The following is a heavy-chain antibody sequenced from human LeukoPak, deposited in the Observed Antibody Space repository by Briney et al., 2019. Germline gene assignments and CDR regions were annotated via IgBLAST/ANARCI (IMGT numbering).Heavy chain of an antibody. D-gene: IGHD2-21*01. Sequence: SVKVSCKASGGTFSSYAISWVRQAPGQGLEWMGGIIPIFGTANYAQKFQGRVTITADESTSTAYMELSSLRSEDTAVYYCAKSDCGAEGCKLLNYWGQGTLVTVSS. J-gene: IGHJ4*02. CDR3: AKSDCGAEGCKLLNY. CDR2: IIPIFGTA. CDR1: GGTFSSYA. V-gene: IGHV1-69*13.